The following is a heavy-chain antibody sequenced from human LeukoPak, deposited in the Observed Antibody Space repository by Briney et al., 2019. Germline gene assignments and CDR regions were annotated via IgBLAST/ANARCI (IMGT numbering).Heavy chain of an antibody. Sequence: GGSLRLSCAASGFTFSSYWMHWVRQAPGKGLVWVSRINSDGSSTSYADSVKGRFTISRDNAKNTLYLQMNSLRAEDTAVYYCARHLRVYYGSGTQASWFDPWGQGTLVTVSS. V-gene: IGHV3-74*01. D-gene: IGHD3-10*01. J-gene: IGHJ5*02. CDR2: INSDGSST. CDR3: ARHLRVYYGSGTQASWFDP. CDR1: GFTFSSYW.